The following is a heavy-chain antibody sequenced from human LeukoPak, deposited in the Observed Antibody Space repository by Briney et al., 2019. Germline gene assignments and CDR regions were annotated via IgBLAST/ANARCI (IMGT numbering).Heavy chain of an antibody. CDR1: GFTFSSSG. D-gene: IGHD5-12*01. CDR3: AKETRGSYSDY. Sequence: GGSLRLFCAASGFTFSSSGMHRVRQAPGKGLEWVAFISYDGSNRYYADSVKGRFTISRDNSKNTLYLQMNSLRAEDTAVYYCAKETRGSYSDYWGQGTLVTVSS. J-gene: IGHJ4*02. V-gene: IGHV3-30*02. CDR2: ISYDGSNR.